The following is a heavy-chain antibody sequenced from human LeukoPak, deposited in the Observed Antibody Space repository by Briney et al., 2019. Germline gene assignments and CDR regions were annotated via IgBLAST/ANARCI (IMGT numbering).Heavy chain of an antibody. D-gene: IGHD3-22*01. CDR2: IHYSGST. CDR3: ARVRNYDSSGYRATYFDY. J-gene: IGHJ4*02. CDR1: GGSISSGSYY. V-gene: IGHV4-61*01. Sequence: SETLPLTCTVSGGSISSGSYYWSWIRQPPGKGLEWIGYIHYSGSTNYNPSLKSRVTISVDTSKNQFSLKLSSVAAADTAVYYCARVRNYDSSGYRATYFDYWGQGTLVTVSS.